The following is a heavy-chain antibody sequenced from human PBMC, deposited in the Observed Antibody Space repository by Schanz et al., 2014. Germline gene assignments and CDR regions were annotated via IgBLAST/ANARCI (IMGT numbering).Heavy chain of an antibody. CDR2: ISPYNGNT. J-gene: IGHJ4*02. D-gene: IGHD4-17*01. CDR1: GYFFSSYG. V-gene: IGHV1-18*01. Sequence: QVQLVQFEAAVKKPGASVKVSCKASGYFFSSYGISWVRQAPGQGLEWMGWISPYNGNTKYAEKLEDRVTMTTDISTSTAYMQLRSLTSDDTAVYYCARVVRSDYLSELDFWGQGTQVIVSS. CDR3: ARVVRSDYLSELDF.